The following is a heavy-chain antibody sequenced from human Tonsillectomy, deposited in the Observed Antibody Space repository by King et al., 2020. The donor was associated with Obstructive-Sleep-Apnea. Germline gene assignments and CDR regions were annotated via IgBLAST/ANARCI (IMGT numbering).Heavy chain of an antibody. CDR1: GYTFTNFG. CDR2: INTNTGNP. V-gene: IGHV7-4-1*02. Sequence: QLVQSGSELKKPGASVKVSCKASGYTFTNFGINWVRQAPGQGLEWMGWINTNTGNPRYVQGFTGRFVFSLDTSVNTAYLQISSLKPGDTAVYYCARVISGTHFDDWGQGALVTVSS. J-gene: IGHJ4*02. D-gene: IGHD1-20*01. CDR3: ARVISGTHFDD.